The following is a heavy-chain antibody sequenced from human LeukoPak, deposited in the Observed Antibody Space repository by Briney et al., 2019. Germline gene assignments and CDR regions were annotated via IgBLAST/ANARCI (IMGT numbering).Heavy chain of an antibody. CDR2: TNEAGGDK. J-gene: IGHJ4*02. V-gene: IGHV3-7*01. CDR3: AIATTGRGAFGS. CDR1: GFTFSDFW. D-gene: IGHD1-1*01. Sequence: GGSLRLSCAASGFTFSDFWMSWVRQAPGRGLECVASTNEAGGDKLYVDSVKGRFTISRDNSKNSLSLQMNSLTAEDTAIYYCAIATTGRGAFGSWGQGTLVSVSS.